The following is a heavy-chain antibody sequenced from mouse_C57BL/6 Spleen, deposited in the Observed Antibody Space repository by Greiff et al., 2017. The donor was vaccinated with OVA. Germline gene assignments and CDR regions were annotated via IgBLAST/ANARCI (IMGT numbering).Heavy chain of an antibody. J-gene: IGHJ4*01. D-gene: IGHD2-1*01. CDR3: ANYYGNSYAMDY. V-gene: IGHV1-82*01. CDR2: IYPGDGDT. Sequence: QVQLQQSGPELVKPGASVKISCKASGYAFSSSWMNWVKQRPGKGLEWIGRIYPGDGDTNYNGKFKGKATLTADKSSSTAYMQLSSLTSEDSAVYFCANYYGNSYAMDYWGQGTSVTVSS. CDR1: GYAFSSSW.